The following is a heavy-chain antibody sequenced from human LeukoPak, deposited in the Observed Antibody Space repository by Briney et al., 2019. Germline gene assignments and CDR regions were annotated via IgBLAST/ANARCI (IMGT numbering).Heavy chain of an antibody. CDR1: GDSISSYY. D-gene: IGHD6-19*01. V-gene: IGHV4-4*07. Sequence: SGTLSLTCTVPGDSISSYYWSWIRQPAGKELEWIGRVYVTGSTNLNPALQSRVTMSVDTSKNQFSLKLTSVTAADTAVYYCARDRQWLVDHWGQGTLVTVSS. J-gene: IGHJ5*02. CDR2: VYVTGST. CDR3: ARDRQWLVDH.